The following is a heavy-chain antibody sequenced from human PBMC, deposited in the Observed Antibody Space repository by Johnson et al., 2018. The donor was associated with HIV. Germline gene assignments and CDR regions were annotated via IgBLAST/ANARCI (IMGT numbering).Heavy chain of an antibody. D-gene: IGHD1-26*01. CDR1: GFTFSNAW. J-gene: IGHJ3*02. V-gene: IGHV3-23*04. CDR2: ISGSGGST. Sequence: MQLVESGGGLVQPGESLRLSCAASGFTFSNAWMNWVRQAPGKGLEWVSAISGSGGSTYYADSVKGRFTISRDNSKNKLYLQMNSLRAEDTAVYYCAKIKSWELLGAFDIWGQGTMVTVSS. CDR3: AKIKSWELLGAFDI.